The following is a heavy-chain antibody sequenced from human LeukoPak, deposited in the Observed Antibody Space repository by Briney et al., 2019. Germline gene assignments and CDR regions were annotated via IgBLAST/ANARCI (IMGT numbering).Heavy chain of an antibody. CDR1: GFTFSSCG. CDR3: AAKGYSYGNNAFDI. V-gene: IGHV3-30*03. Sequence: GGSLRLSGAASGFTFSSCGMHWVRQAPGKGLEWVAVISYDRSNKFYADSVTGRFTISRDNSKNTLYLQMNSLRAEDTAVYYCAAKGYSYGNNAFDIWGQGTMVTVSS. D-gene: IGHD5-18*01. CDR2: ISYDRSNK. J-gene: IGHJ3*02.